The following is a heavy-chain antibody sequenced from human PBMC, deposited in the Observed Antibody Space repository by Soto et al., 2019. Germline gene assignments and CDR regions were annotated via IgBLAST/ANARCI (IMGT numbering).Heavy chain of an antibody. V-gene: IGHV4-30-2*01. D-gene: IGHD6-13*01. J-gene: IGHJ5*02. CDR3: ARGPYSSSWYGWLDP. Sequence: PSETLSLTCAVSGGSISSGGYSWSWIRQPPGKGLEWIGYIYHSGSTYYNPSLKSRVTISVDRSKNQFSLKLSSVTAADTAVYYCARGPYSSSWYGWLDPCGQGTLVTVSS. CDR2: IYHSGST. CDR1: GGSISSGGYS.